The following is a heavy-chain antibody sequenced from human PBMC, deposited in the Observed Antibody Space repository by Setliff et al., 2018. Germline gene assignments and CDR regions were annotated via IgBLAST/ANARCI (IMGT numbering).Heavy chain of an antibody. J-gene: IGHJ4*02. Sequence: GGSLRLSCATSGFTFRDYSMVWVRQVPGKGLEWVAGVIQVGSGVYADSVKGRSTISRDNSKNNFFPQINNLRAADTATYYCAKDRVNDGFWDFDSWGQGIVVTVSS. CDR1: GFTFRDYS. CDR2: VIQVGSG. CDR3: AKDRVNDGFWDFDS. V-gene: IGHV3-23*01. D-gene: IGHD1-26*01.